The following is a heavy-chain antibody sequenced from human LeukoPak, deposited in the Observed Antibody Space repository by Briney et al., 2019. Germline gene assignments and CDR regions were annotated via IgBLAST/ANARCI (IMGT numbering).Heavy chain of an antibody. J-gene: IGHJ4*02. CDR3: ARDYYDSSGYYWRDY. CDR2: ISYDGSNK. CDR1: GFTFSSYA. V-gene: IGHV3-30*04. D-gene: IGHD3-22*01. Sequence: GGTLRLSCAASGFTFSSYAMHWVRQAPGKGLEWVAVISYDGSNKYYADSVKGRFTISRDNSKNTLYLQMNSLRAEDTAVYYCARDYYDSSGYYWRDYWGQGTLVTVSS.